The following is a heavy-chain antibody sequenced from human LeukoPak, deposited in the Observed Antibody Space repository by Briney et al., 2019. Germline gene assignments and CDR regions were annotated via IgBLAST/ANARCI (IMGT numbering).Heavy chain of an antibody. D-gene: IGHD5-12*01. V-gene: IGHV1-18*04. Sequence: ASVTVSCKASGYTFTSYGISWVRQAPGQGLEWMGWISAYNGNTNYAQMLQGRVTMTTDTSTSTAYMELRSLRSDDTAVYYCARDAGYSGYDEGYFDYWGQGTLVTASS. CDR1: GYTFTSYG. CDR3: ARDAGYSGYDEGYFDY. J-gene: IGHJ4*02. CDR2: ISAYNGNT.